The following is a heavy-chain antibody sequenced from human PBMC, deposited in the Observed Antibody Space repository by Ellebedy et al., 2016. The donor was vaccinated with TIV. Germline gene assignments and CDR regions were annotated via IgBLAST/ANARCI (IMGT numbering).Heavy chain of an antibody. CDR1: GFTFTDYA. CDR3: AKETEQLLVLPYYGLDV. D-gene: IGHD6-13*01. Sequence: GGSLRLXCAASGFTFTDYAMTWVRQAPGKGLEWVSAISGRGAITYYADSMKGRFTISRDTSKNTLYLQMNSLRAEDTAVYYCAKETEQLLVLPYYGLDVWGQGTTVTVSS. CDR2: ISGRGAIT. V-gene: IGHV3-23*01. J-gene: IGHJ6*02.